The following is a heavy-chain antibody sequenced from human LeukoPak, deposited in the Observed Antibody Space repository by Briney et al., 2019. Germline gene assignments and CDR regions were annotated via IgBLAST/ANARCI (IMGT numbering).Heavy chain of an antibody. J-gene: IGHJ5*02. CDR1: GYSFVSHG. Sequence: ASVKVSCKASGYSFVSHGISWVRQAPGQGLEWMGGIIPIFGTANYAQKFQGRVTITTDESTSTAYMELSSLRSEDTAVYYCAREFDPWGQGTLVTVSS. CDR2: IIPIFGTA. CDR3: AREFDP. V-gene: IGHV1-69*05.